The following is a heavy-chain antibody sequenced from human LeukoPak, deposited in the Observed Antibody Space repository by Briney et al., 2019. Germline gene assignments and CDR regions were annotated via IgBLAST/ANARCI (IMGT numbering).Heavy chain of an antibody. J-gene: IGHJ4*02. CDR1: GFTYTSYG. CDR3: ARIGYSISWSGDY. V-gene: IGHV3-30*03. Sequence: GGSLRLSCAASGFTYTSYGMHWVRQAPGKGLEWVALISSDGNNKYYADSVKGRFSISRDNSKNTLYLQMNGLRVEDTAVYYCARIGYSISWSGDYWGQGSLVTVSS. D-gene: IGHD6-13*01. CDR2: ISSDGNNK.